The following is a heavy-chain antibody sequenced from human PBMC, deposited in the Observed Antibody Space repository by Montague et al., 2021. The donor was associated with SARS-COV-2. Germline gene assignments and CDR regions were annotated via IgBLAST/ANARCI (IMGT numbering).Heavy chain of an antibody. J-gene: IGHJ3*02. D-gene: IGHD3-9*01. Sequence: SETLSLTCTVSGGSISSYYWSWIRQPPGKGLEWIGYIYYSGSTNYNPSLKSRVTISVDTSKNQFSLKLSSVTAADTAVYYCARTGLGDYDILTGYTVNAFDIWGQGTTVTVSS. V-gene: IGHV4-59*01. CDR1: GGSISSYY. CDR2: IYYSGST. CDR3: ARTGLGDYDILTGYTVNAFDI.